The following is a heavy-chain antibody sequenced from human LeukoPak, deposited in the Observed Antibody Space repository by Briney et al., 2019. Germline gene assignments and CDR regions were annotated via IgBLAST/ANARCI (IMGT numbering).Heavy chain of an antibody. V-gene: IGHV4-34*01. J-gene: IGHJ3*02. CDR1: GGSISSCY. D-gene: IGHD3-22*01. CDR2: INHSGST. CDR3: ARDLDYYDSSGYSEHGDAFDI. Sequence: SETLSLTCTVSGGSISSCYWSWIRQPPGKGLEWIGEINHSGSTNYNPSLKSRVTISVDTSKNQFSLKLSSVTAADTAVYYCARDLDYYDSSGYSEHGDAFDIWGQGTMVTVSS.